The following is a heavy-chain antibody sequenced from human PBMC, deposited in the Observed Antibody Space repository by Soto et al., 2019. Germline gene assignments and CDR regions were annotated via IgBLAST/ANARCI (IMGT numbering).Heavy chain of an antibody. CDR1: GASVSSDYYH. J-gene: IGHJ5*02. V-gene: IGHV4-61*01. CDR3: ARGRGYSYGLDP. CDR2: FSDSGTT. D-gene: IGHD5-18*01. Sequence: PSETLSLTCSVSGASVSSDYYHWSWARQPPGKGLEWIGYFSDSGTTNYSPSLKSRVAISLDTSKNQFSLNLSSVTAADTAVYYCARGRGYSYGLDPWGQGTLVTVSS.